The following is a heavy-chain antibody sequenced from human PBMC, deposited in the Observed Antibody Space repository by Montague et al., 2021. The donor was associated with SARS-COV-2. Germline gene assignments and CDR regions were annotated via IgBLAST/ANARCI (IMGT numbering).Heavy chain of an antibody. J-gene: IGHJ6*02. CDR1: GGSISSSNW. CDR3: SRGHLGVVPATLGFGVYYYGLDV. CDR2: IYHSGST. V-gene: IGHV4-4*02. D-gene: IGHD2-2*01. Sequence: SETLSLTSAVSGGSISSSNWWSWVRQPPGKGLEWIGEIYHSGSTNFNPSLKSRVTISVDKSKNQFSLKLSSVTAADTAVYYCSRGHLGVVPATLGFGVYYYGLDVWGQGTTVTVAS.